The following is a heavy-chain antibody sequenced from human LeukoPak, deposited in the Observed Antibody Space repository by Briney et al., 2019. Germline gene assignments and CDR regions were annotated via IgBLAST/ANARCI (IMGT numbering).Heavy chain of an antibody. CDR2: ISYDGSNK. Sequence: GGSLRLSCAASGFTFSSYGMHWVRQAPGKGLEWVAVISYDGSNKYYADSVKGRFSISRDNSKNTLYLQMNSLRAEDTAVYYCARDRHGTTVTTYYFDYWGQGTLVTVSS. CDR3: ARDRHGTTVTTYYFDY. V-gene: IGHV3-30*03. D-gene: IGHD4-17*01. CDR1: GFTFSSYG. J-gene: IGHJ4*02.